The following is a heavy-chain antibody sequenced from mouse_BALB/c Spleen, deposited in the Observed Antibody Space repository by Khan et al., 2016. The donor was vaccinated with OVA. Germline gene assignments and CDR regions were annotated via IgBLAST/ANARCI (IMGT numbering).Heavy chain of an antibody. J-gene: IGHJ4*01. CDR1: SDSITSGF. D-gene: IGHD1-1*01. Sequence: EVKILESGPSLVKPSQTLSLSCSVTSDSITSGFWNWIRQFPGNKFEYLGYITYSGNIYYNPSLKSRLSITRDTSKSQYYLQLNSVTTEDTATYYCARSYGSWAMDYWGQGTSVTVAA. CDR3: ARSYGSWAMDY. CDR2: ITYSGNI. V-gene: IGHV3-8*02.